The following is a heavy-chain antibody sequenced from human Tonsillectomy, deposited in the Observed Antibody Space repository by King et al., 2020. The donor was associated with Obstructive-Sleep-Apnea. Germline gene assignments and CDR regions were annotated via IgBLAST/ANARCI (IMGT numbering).Heavy chain of an antibody. CDR3: ARGLKHLAYCGGDCYLSVY. CDR2: ISSCGSTI. J-gene: IGHJ4*02. V-gene: IGHV3-11*01. Sequence: VQLVESGGGLVKPGGSLRLCCAASGFTFSDYYMSCIRQAPVKGLEWIAYISSCGSTIYYADSVKGGFTISRDNAKNSLYLQMNSLRAEDTAVYYCARGLKHLAYCGGDCYLSVYWGQGTLVTVSS. CDR1: GFTFSDYY. D-gene: IGHD2-21*02.